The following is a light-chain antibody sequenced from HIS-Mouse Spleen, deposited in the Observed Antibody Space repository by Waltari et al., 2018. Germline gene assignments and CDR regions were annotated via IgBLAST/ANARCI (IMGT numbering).Light chain of an antibody. J-gene: IGLJ3*02. Sequence: QAVLTQPSSLSASPGASASLTCTLRSGLNVGTYRIYWYQQKPGSPPQYLLRYKSDSNKQQGSGVPSRFSGSKDASANAGIFLIPGLQAEDEADYYCMIWHSSAWVFGGGTKLTVL. CDR3: MIWHSSAWV. V-gene: IGLV5-45*03. CDR2: YKSDSNK. CDR1: SGLNVGTYR.